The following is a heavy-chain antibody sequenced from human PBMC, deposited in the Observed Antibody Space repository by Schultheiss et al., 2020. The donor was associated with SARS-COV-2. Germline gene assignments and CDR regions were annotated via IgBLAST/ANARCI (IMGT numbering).Heavy chain of an antibody. J-gene: IGHJ4*02. V-gene: IGHV3-7*03. CDR1: GFTFSHYA. Sequence: GGSLRLSCAASGFTFSHYAMAWVRQAPGKGLEWVANIKQDGSEKYYVDSVKGRFTISRDNAKNSLYLQVNSLRAEDTAVYYCARVRGNNWNAEPFDYWGQGTLVTVSS. CDR2: IKQDGSEK. D-gene: IGHD1-1*01. CDR3: ARVRGNNWNAEPFDY.